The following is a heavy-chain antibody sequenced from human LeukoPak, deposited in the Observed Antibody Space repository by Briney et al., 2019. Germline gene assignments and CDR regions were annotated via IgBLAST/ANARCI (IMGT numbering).Heavy chain of an antibody. D-gene: IGHD3-3*01. J-gene: IGHJ4*02. Sequence: GGSLRLSCAASGFTFSSYWMSWVRQAPGKGLEWVANIKQDGSEKYYVDSVKGRFTISRDNAKNSLYLQMNSLRAEDTAVYYCARSLSSRRLIIPKTSRYLDYWGQGTLVTVSS. CDR3: ARSLSSRRLIIPKTSRYLDY. CDR2: IKQDGSEK. CDR1: GFTFSSYW. V-gene: IGHV3-7*01.